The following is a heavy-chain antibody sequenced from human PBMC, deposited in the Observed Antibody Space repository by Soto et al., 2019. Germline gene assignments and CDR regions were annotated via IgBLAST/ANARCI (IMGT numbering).Heavy chain of an antibody. CDR1: GGSSSSYY. Sequence: LETLPHTSTVSGGSSSSYYWSWIRQPPGKGLEWIGYIYYSGSTNYNPSLKSRVTISLDTSKNHFSLKLSSVTAADTAVYYCARHVVPAANYFDYWGQGTLVTVSS. J-gene: IGHJ4*02. V-gene: IGHV4-59*08. CDR3: ARHVVPAANYFDY. CDR2: IYYSGST. D-gene: IGHD2-2*01.